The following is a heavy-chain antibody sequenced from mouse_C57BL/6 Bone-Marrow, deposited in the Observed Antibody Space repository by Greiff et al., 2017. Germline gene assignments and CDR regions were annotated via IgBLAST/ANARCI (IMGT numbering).Heavy chain of an antibody. CDR2: IDPSDSYT. Sequence: QVQLKQPGAELVRPGTSVKLSCKASGYTFTSYWMHWVKQRPGQGLEWIGVIDPSDSYTNYNQKLKGKATLTVDTSSSTAYMQLSSLTSEDSAVYYCAISRGVFDYWGQGTTLTVSS. J-gene: IGHJ2*01. V-gene: IGHV1-59*01. CDR3: AISRGVFDY. CDR1: GYTFTSYW.